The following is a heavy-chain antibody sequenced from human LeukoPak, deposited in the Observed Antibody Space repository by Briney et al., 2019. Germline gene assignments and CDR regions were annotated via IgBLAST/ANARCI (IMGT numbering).Heavy chain of an antibody. CDR2: IKQDGSEK. CDR1: GFTFSSYW. Sequence: PGGSLRLSCAASGFTFSSYWMSWVRQAPGKGLEWVANIKQDGSEKYYVDSVKGRFTISRDNAKNSLYLQMNSLRAEDTAVYYCARDYRHSSSWYYFDYWGQGNLVTVSS. V-gene: IGHV3-7*01. CDR3: ARDYRHSSSWYYFDY. J-gene: IGHJ4*02. D-gene: IGHD6-13*01.